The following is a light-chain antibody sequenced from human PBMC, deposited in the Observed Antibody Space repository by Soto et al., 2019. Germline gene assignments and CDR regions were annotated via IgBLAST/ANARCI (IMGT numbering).Light chain of an antibody. V-gene: IGKV3D-15*01. J-gene: IGKJ2*01. CDR1: QSVNSN. Sequence: EIVMTQSPATLSVSPGERGTLSCRASQSVNSNLAWYQQKPGQAPRLLIDGASTRATGIPARFSGSGSGTEFTLTISSLQPEDFALYYCQQYNNWPYTFGQGTKLEIK. CDR2: GAS. CDR3: QQYNNWPYT.